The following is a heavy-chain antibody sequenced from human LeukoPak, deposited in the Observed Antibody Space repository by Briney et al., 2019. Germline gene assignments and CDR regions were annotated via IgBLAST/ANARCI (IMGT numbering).Heavy chain of an antibody. D-gene: IGHD2-15*01. Sequence: GGSLRLSCAASGFTVSTNYMSWVRQAPGKGLEWVSVFYSGGDRYYADSVEGRFTISRDNSKNTLYLQMNSLRAEDTAVYYCAKDILPYCSGGSCYSFDYWGQGTLVTVSS. CDR2: FYSGGDR. CDR1: GFTVSTNY. V-gene: IGHV3-53*01. J-gene: IGHJ4*02. CDR3: AKDILPYCSGGSCYSFDY.